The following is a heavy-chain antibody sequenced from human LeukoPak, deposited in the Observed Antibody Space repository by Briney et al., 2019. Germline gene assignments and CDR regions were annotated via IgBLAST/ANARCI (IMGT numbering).Heavy chain of an antibody. Sequence: ASVKVSCKASGYTFTGYYMHWVRQAPGQGLEWMGWINPNSGGTNYAQKFQGRVTMTRDTSISTAYVELSRLRSDDTAVYYCARDGEVDTAINWFDPWGQGTLVTVSS. D-gene: IGHD5-18*01. V-gene: IGHV1-2*02. CDR2: INPNSGGT. CDR1: GYTFTGYY. CDR3: ARDGEVDTAINWFDP. J-gene: IGHJ5*02.